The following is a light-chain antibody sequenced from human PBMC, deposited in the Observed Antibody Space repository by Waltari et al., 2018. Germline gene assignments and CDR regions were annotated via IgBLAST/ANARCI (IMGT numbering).Light chain of an antibody. CDR2: WAS. CDR3: QQYYSTPLT. J-gene: IGKJ4*01. CDR1: QSVLYSSNNKNY. V-gene: IGKV4-1*01. Sequence: DIVMTQSPDSLAVSLDERATINCKSSQSVLYSSNNKNYLAWYQQKPGQSPKLLIYWASTRESGVPDRFSGSGSGTDFTLTISSLQAEDVAVYYCQQYYSTPLTFGGGTKVEIK.